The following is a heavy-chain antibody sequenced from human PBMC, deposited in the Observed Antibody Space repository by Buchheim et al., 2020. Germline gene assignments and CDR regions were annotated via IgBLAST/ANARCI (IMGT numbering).Heavy chain of an antibody. Sequence: QVQLVESGGGVVQPGRSLRLSCAASGFTFSSYGMHWVRQAPGKGLEWVAVIWYDGSNKYYADSVKGRFTISRDNSKNTLYLQMNSRRAKDTPVYYCAILTGAAVTPNVHFRNYYMDVWGKGTT. CDR1: GFTFSSYG. CDR3: AILTGAAVTPNVHFRNYYMDV. J-gene: IGHJ6*03. V-gene: IGHV3-33*01. CDR2: IWYDGSNK. D-gene: IGHD6-13*01.